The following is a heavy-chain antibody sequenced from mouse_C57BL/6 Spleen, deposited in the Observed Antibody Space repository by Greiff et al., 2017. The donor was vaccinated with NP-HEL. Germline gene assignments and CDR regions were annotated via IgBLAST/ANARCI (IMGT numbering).Heavy chain of an antibody. CDR2: IWSGGST. D-gene: IGHD2-3*01. J-gene: IGHJ3*01. CDR1: GFSLTSYG. V-gene: IGHV2-2*01. Sequence: QVQLQQSGPGLVQPSQSLSITCTVSGFSLTSYGVHWVRQSPGKGLEWLGVIWSGGSTDYNAAFISRLSISKDNSKSQVFFKMNSLQADDTAIYYCASDGYYEWFAYWGQGTLVTVSA. CDR3: ASDGYYEWFAY.